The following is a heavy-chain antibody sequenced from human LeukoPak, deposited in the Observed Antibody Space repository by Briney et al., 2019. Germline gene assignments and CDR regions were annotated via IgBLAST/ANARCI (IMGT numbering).Heavy chain of an antibody. V-gene: IGHV4-38-2*01. CDR3: AARSYDFWSGSHYYFDY. CDR1: GYSISSGYY. Sequence: SETLSLTCAVSGYSISSGYYWGWIRQPPGKGLEWIGSIYHSGSTYYNPSLKSRVTISVDTSKNQFSLKLSSVTAADTAVYYCAARSYDFWSGSHYYFDYWGQGTLVTASS. CDR2: IYHSGST. D-gene: IGHD3-3*01. J-gene: IGHJ4*02.